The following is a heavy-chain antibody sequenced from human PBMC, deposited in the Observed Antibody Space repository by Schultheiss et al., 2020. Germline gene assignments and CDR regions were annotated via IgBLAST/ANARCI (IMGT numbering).Heavy chain of an antibody. CDR3: ARPRDMGSVIGYYFDY. J-gene: IGHJ4*02. V-gene: IGHV3-30*04. CDR1: GFTFTSYA. CDR2: ISYDGRNK. D-gene: IGHD2-15*01. Sequence: GGSLRLSCAASGFTFTSYAMHWVRQTPGKGLEWVAVISYDGRNKYYADYVRGRFTISRDNSKNTLSLQMNSLRAEDTAVYYCARPRDMGSVIGYYFDYWGQGTLVTVS.